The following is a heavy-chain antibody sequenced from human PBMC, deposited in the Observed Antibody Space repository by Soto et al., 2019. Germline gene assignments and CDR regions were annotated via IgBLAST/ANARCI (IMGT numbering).Heavy chain of an antibody. D-gene: IGHD6-13*01. CDR2: IIPILGIA. V-gene: IGHV1-69*08. Sequence: QVQLVQSGAEVKKPGSSVKVSCKASGGTFSSYTISWVRQAPGQGLEWMGRIIPILGIANYAQKFQGRVTITADKSTSTAYMELSSLRSEDTAVYYWARDRGYSSSPEAFDIWGQGTMVTVSS. CDR1: GGTFSSYT. CDR3: ARDRGYSSSPEAFDI. J-gene: IGHJ3*02.